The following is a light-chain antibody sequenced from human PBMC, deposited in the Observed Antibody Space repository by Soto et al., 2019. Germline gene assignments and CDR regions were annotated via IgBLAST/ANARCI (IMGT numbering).Light chain of an antibody. J-gene: IGLJ2*01. Sequence: QLVLTQSSSASASLGSSVKLTCTLSSGHSSYIIAWHHQQPGNAPRYLMKLEGSGSYNKGSGVPDRFSGSSSGADRYLTISNLQFEDEANYYCETWDSNTRVFGGGTKLTVL. CDR1: SGHSSYI. CDR2: LEGSGSY. V-gene: IGLV4-60*02. CDR3: ETWDSNTRV.